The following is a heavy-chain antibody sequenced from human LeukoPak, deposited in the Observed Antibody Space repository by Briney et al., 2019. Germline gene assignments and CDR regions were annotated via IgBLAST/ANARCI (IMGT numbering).Heavy chain of an antibody. CDR2: IIPIFGTA. CDR1: VGTFSSYA. D-gene: IGHD6-19*01. J-gene: IGHJ4*02. Sequence: SSVNVSCKASVGTFSSYAISWVRQAPGQGLEWMGGIIPIFGTANYAQKFQGRVTITADKSTSTAYMELSSLRSEDTAVYYCARVGAGYSSGWFDYWGQGTLVTVSS. V-gene: IGHV1-69*06. CDR3: ARVGAGYSSGWFDY.